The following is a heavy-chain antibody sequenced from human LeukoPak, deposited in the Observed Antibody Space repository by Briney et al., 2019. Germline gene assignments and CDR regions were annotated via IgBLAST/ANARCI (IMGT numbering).Heavy chain of an antibody. CDR1: GGTFSSYA. V-gene: IGHV1-69*04. J-gene: IGHJ3*02. CDR3: ARFNYYDSSGYYGHAFDI. CDR2: IIPILGIA. D-gene: IGHD3-22*01. Sequence: GASVKVSCKASGGTFSSYAISWVRRAPGQGLEWMGRIIPILGIANYAQKFQGRVTITADKSTSTAYMELSSLRSEDTAVYYCARFNYYDSSGYYGHAFDIWGQGTMVTVSS.